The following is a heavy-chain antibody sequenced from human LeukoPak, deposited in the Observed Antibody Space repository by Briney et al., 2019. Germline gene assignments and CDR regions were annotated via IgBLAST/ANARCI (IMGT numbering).Heavy chain of an antibody. CDR1: GGSISSYY. Sequence: KPSETLSLTCTVSGGSISSYYWSWIRQPPGTGLEWIGYIYYSGSTNYNPSLKSRVTISVDTSKNQFSLKLSSVTAADTAVYYCARGKGAYYDILTGYHNNYGMDVWGQGTTVTVSS. J-gene: IGHJ6*02. CDR3: ARGKGAYYDILTGYHNNYGMDV. V-gene: IGHV4-59*01. D-gene: IGHD3-9*01. CDR2: IYYSGST.